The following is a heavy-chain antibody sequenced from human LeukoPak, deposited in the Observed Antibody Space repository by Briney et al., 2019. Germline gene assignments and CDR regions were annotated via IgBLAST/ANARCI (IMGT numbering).Heavy chain of an antibody. J-gene: IGHJ3*02. Sequence: SETLSLTCTVSGGSISSGSYYWSWIRQPAGKGLEWIGRIYTSGSTNYNPSLKSRVTISVDTSKNQFSLKLSSVTAADTAVYYCARDPSTYYDFWSGSYDAFDIWGQGTMVTVSS. CDR2: IYTSGST. CDR1: GGSISSGSYY. V-gene: IGHV4-61*02. CDR3: ARDPSTYYDFWSGSYDAFDI. D-gene: IGHD3-3*01.